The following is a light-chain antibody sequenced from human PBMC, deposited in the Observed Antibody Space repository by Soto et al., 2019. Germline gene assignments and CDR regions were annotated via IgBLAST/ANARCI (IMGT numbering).Light chain of an antibody. Sequence: QSALTQPASVSGSPGQSITISCTGTSSDVGGYNYVSWYQQHPGKAPKLMIYDVSNRPSGVSTRFSGSKSGNTASLTISGLHAEDEADYYCRSYTSAGTIFGGGTKLTVL. J-gene: IGLJ2*01. CDR3: RSYTSAGTI. V-gene: IGLV2-14*01. CDR2: DVS. CDR1: SSDVGGYNY.